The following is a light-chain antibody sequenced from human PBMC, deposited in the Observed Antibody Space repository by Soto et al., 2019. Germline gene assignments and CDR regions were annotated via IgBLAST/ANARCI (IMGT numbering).Light chain of an antibody. V-gene: IGKV3-15*01. CDR3: QQYTNWPPNT. CDR2: GAS. J-gene: IGKJ5*01. Sequence: EIVLTQSPGTLSLSPGESATLSCRASQRVYSNLAWYQQRPGQAPRLLIYGASNRATGVPARFSGPGSGTEFILTISKLQSEDFAVYYCQQYTNWPPNTFGHGTRREIK. CDR1: QRVYSN.